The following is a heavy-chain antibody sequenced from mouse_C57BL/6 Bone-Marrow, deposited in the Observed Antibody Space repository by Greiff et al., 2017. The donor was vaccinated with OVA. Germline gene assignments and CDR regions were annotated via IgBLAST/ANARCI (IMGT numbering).Heavy chain of an antibody. CDR2: IHPNTGGT. J-gene: IGHJ4*01. CDR1: GYTFTDYY. D-gene: IGHD1-1*01. CDR3: EVDYAMDD. Sequence: EVQLQQSGPELVKPGASVKISCKASGYTFTDYYMNWVMQSHGKSLEWIGDIHPNTGGTSDNQKFKGKATMTVDKSSSTAYMEIRSRTSEDTAVYYCEVDYAMDDWGQGTTVTVAA. V-gene: IGHV1-26*01.